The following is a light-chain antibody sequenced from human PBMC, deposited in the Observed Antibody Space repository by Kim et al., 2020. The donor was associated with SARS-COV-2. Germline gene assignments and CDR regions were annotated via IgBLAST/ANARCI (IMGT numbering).Light chain of an antibody. Sequence: PRDRVTLPTGAGPSFLHAAFAIYLPTPALAPRLLIHAASHRATGIPARFSGSGSGTDFTLTISSLEPEDFAVYYCQQRSDCPFTFGPGTKVDIK. J-gene: IGKJ3*01. V-gene: IGKV3-11*01. CDR3: QQRSDCPFT. CDR2: AAS. CDR1: PSFLHAA.